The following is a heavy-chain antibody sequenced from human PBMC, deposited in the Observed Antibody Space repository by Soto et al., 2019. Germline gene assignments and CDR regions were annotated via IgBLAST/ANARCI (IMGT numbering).Heavy chain of an antibody. D-gene: IGHD3-10*01. J-gene: IGHJ4*02. CDR3: VSDLDGSGAYYTDF. CDR2: ISAYKTNI. V-gene: IGHV1-18*01. CDR1: GYTFPNYG. Sequence: QVQLVQSGAEVKKPGASVKVSCKASGYTFPNYGITWVRQAPGQGLEWMGWISAYKTNIKYAQKFQGRVNLTTDTSTSNVYMGLRSLRSDDTAIYGCVSDLDGSGAYYTDFRGQGTLVTVCS.